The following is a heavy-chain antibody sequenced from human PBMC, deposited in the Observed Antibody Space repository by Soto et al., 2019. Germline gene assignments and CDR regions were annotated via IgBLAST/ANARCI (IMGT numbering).Heavy chain of an antibody. Sequence: SETLSLTCTVSGGSISNGDYYWSWIRQPPGKGLEWIGYIYYSGSTYYNPSLKSRVTISVDTSKNQFSLKLSSVTAADTAVYYCARDSPHYYGSGPGVWGQGTTVTVSS. CDR3: ARDSPHYYGSGPGV. CDR1: GGSISNGDYY. J-gene: IGHJ6*02. D-gene: IGHD3-10*01. V-gene: IGHV4-30-4*01. CDR2: IYYSGST.